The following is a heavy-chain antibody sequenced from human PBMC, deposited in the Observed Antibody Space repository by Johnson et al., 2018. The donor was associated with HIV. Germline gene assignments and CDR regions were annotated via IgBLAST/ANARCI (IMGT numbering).Heavy chain of an antibody. CDR2: ISYEGSTK. CDR1: GFTFVTFA. D-gene: IGHD3-10*01. CDR3: VRDRGTMLLEGVFVI. V-gene: IGHV3-30*04. J-gene: IGHJ3*02. Sequence: QVQLVESGGGVVQPGSSLRHSCAASGFTFVTFAMLWVRQVPGKGLEWVAVISYEGSTKYYADSVKGRFTISRDNSKNTLYLQMNSLRAEDTAVYYCVRDRGTMLLEGVFVIWGQRTMVTVSS.